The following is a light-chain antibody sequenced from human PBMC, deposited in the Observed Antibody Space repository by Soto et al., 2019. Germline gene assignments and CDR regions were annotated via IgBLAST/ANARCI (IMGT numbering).Light chain of an antibody. CDR1: QTVSNS. J-gene: IGKJ2*01. CDR2: DAF. Sequence: EIVLTQSPATLSLSPGERATLSCRASQTVSNSLGWYQQKPGQAPRLLMYDAFKRATGIPARFSGSGSGTDFTLTISSLEPVDFAVYSCQQRSYLPLYTLGHGTKLEIK. CDR3: QQRSYLPLYT. V-gene: IGKV3-11*01.